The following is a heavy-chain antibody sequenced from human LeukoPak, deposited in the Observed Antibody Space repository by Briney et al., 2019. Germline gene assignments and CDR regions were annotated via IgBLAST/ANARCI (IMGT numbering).Heavy chain of an antibody. CDR2: ISGSGGYI. CDR1: GFTFSSYS. D-gene: IGHD3-3*01. J-gene: IGHJ6*02. CDR3: ARSYDCWSRLASYYYYGMDV. V-gene: IGHV3-21*04. Sequence: GGSLRLSCAASGFTFSSYSMNWVRQAPGKGLEWVSSISGSGGYIYYADSVKGRFTISRDNAKNTLYLQMNSLRAEDTAVYYCARSYDCWSRLASYYYYGMDVWGQGTTVTVSS.